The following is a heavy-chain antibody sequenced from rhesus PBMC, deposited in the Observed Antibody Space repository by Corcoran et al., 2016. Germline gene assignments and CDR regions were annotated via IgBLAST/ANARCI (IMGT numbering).Heavy chain of an antibody. Sequence: QLQLQESGPGLVKPSETLSVTCAVSGGSISSSYWSWIRQAPGKWLEWIWYIYGSGSSTNYNPSLKSRVTLSVGTSKNQLSLKLSSVTTADTAVYYCARDGGYYGLDSWGQGVVVTVSS. V-gene: IGHV4-169*02. CDR2: IYGSGSST. CDR1: GGSISSSY. CDR3: ARDGGYYGLDS. J-gene: IGHJ6*01. D-gene: IGHD3-34*01.